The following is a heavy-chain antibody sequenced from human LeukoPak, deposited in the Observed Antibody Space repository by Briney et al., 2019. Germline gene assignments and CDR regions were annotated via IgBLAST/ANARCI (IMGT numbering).Heavy chain of an antibody. J-gene: IGHJ4*02. CDR3: AVHDFYSGGYHFDY. D-gene: IGHD3-3*01. CDR2: ISGYNCNT. V-gene: IGHV1-18*01. Sequence: GASVTVSCKASGYTFTSYGISWLRQAPGQGLEWPGWISGYNCNTNYAQKFQGRVTMTTDTPTSTAYMDLRSLKSDDTAVYYCAVHDFYSGGYHFDYWGQGTLVTVSS. CDR1: GYTFTSYG.